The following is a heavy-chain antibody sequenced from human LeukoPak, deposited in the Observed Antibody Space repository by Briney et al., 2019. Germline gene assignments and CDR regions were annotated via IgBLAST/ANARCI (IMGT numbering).Heavy chain of an antibody. V-gene: IGHV3-23*01. CDR2: ISGSGGST. CDR3: AKILTSYYYDSSGYSL. Sequence: GGSLRLSCAASGFTFSSYGMSWVRQAPGKGLEWVSAISGSGGSTYYADSVKGRFTISRDNSKNTLYLQMNSLRAEDTAVYYCAKILTSYYYDSSGYSLWGQGTLVTVSS. J-gene: IGHJ4*02. CDR1: GFTFSSYG. D-gene: IGHD3-22*01.